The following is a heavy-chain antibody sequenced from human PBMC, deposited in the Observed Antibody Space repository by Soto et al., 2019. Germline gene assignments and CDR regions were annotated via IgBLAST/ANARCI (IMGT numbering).Heavy chain of an antibody. CDR2: IIPIFGTA. D-gene: IGHD2-2*01. J-gene: IGHJ6*02. Sequence: QVQLVQSGAEVKKPGSSVKVSCKASGGTFSSYAISWVRQAPGQGLEWMGGIIPIFGTANYAQKFQGRVTITADESTSTAYMELSSLRSEDTAVYYCARDFDIVLVPAVERGYGMDVWGQGTTVTVSS. CDR1: GGTFSSYA. CDR3: ARDFDIVLVPAVERGYGMDV. V-gene: IGHV1-69*12.